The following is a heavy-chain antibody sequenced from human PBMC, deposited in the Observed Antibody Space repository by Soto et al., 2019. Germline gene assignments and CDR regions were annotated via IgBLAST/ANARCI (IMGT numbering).Heavy chain of an antibody. V-gene: IGHV4-30-4*01. D-gene: IGHD3-9*01. Sequence: SETLSLTCTVSGGSISSGDYYWSWIRQPPGKGLEWIGYIYYSGSTYYNPSLKSRVTISVDTSKNQFSLKLSSVTAADTAVYYCARGLTYYAILTAPVGLYSSFDPWGQGTLVTVSS. CDR3: ARGLTYYAILTAPVGLYSSFDP. CDR2: IYYSGST. J-gene: IGHJ5*02. CDR1: GGSISSGDYY.